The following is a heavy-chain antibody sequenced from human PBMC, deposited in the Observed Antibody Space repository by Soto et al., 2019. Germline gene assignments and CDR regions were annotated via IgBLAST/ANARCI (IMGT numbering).Heavy chain of an antibody. CDR3: ARGPGGYCSGGSCYYYYYGMDV. CDR2: INAGNGNT. V-gene: IGHV1-3*01. CDR1: GYTFTSYA. Sequence: QVPLVQSGAEVKKPGASVKVSCKASGYTFTSYAMHWVRQAPGQRLEWMGWINAGNGNTKYSQKFQGRVTITRDTSASTADMELSSLRSEDTAVYYCARGPGGYCSGGSCYYYYYGMDVWGQGTTVTVSS. D-gene: IGHD2-15*01. J-gene: IGHJ6*02.